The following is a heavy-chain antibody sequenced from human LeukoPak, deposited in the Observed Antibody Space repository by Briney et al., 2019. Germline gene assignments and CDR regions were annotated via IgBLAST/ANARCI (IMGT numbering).Heavy chain of an antibody. V-gene: IGHV1-3*01. J-gene: IGHJ3*02. CDR1: GYTFTSYA. CDR3: ARPEITMVRGGSAFDI. D-gene: IGHD3-10*01. Sequence: ASVKVSCKASGYTFTSYAMHWVRQVPGQRLEWMGWINAGNGNTKYSQKFQGRVTITRDTSASTAYMELSSLRSGDTAVYYCARPEITMVRGGSAFDIWGQGTMVTVSS. CDR2: INAGNGNT.